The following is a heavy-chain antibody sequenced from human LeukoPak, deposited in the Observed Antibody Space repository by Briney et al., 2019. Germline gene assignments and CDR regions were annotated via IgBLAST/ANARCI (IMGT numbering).Heavy chain of an antibody. CDR3: AKGLTSYGSGSYYPNYFDY. CDR1: GFTFSSYA. CDR2: ISGSGGST. D-gene: IGHD3-10*01. V-gene: IGHV3-23*01. Sequence: GGSLRLSCAASGFTFSSYAMSWVRQAPGKGLEWVSAISGSGGSTYYADSVKGRFTIPRDNSKNTLYLQMNSLRAEDTAVYYCAKGLTSYGSGSYYPNYFDYWGQGTLVTVSS. J-gene: IGHJ4*02.